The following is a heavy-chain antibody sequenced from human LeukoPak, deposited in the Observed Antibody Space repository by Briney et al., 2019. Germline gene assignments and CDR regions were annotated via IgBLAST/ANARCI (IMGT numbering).Heavy chain of an antibody. Sequence: ASVKVSCKASGGTFSSYAISWVRQAPGQGLEWMGGIIPIFGTANYAQKFQGRVTITADESTSTAYMELSSLRSEDTAAYYCAMYYYDSSGSFDYWGQGTLVTVSS. V-gene: IGHV1-69*13. CDR2: IIPIFGTA. J-gene: IGHJ4*02. D-gene: IGHD3-22*01. CDR3: AMYYYDSSGSFDY. CDR1: GGTFSSYA.